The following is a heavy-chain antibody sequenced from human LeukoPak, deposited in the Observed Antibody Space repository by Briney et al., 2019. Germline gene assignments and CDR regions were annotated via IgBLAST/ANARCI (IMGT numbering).Heavy chain of an antibody. CDR2: IGVSGDT. CDR1: ELSLSLYA. D-gene: IGHD3-16*02. Sequence: GSLRLSCVASELSLSLYAMAWVRQAPGKGLEWVSGIGVSGDTYYADSVRGRFTMSRDNSQHTVDLQMNSLRAEDTAIYFCAKDQGYLGGNWYGFWDHWGPGTLVTVSS. J-gene: IGHJ4*02. CDR3: AKDQGYLGGNWYGFWDH. V-gene: IGHV3-23*01.